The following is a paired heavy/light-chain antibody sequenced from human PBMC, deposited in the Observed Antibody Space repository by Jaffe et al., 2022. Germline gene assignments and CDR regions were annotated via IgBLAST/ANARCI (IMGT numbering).Light chain of an antibody. CDR2: VNSDGSH. J-gene: IGLJ3*02. Sequence: QFVLTQSPSASASLGASVNLTCTLSSGHSSYSIAWHQQQPEKGPRYLMKVNSDGSHTRAKGIPDRFSGSSSGAGRYLTISSLQSDDEADYYCQTWGAGIQVFGGGTKLTVV. CDR1: SGHSSYS. CDR3: QTWGAGIQV. V-gene: IGLV4-69*02.
Heavy chain of an antibody. CDR1: GASISASNW. Sequence: QVQLQESGPGLVKPSGTLSLTCAVSGASISASNWWTWVRQPPGKGLEWIGEMFHSGSTNYNPSLKSRVTMSMDESKEQFSLNLRSVTAADTAFYYCARYCSGGDCTAIDHWGPGILVTVSS. CDR3: ARYCSGGDCTAIDH. D-gene: IGHD2-15*01. V-gene: IGHV4-4*02. J-gene: IGHJ4*02. CDR2: MFHSGST.